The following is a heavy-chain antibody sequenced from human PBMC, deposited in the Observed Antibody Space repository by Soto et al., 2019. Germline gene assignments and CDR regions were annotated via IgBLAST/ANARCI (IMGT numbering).Heavy chain of an antibody. V-gene: IGHV1-69*12. CDR2: IVPLFGTA. J-gene: IGHJ5*02. D-gene: IGHD3-3*01. CDR3: ARDGDPGYSFWSGPLGGGRFDP. Sequence: QVQLVQSGAEVKEPGSSVNVSCKTSGGTFGNTAVTWVRQVPGQGLEWIGGIVPLFGTANYAQKFRGRVMITVDESTRTAYMDLSSLRSDDTAIYYCARDGDPGYSFWSGPLGGGRFDPWGQGTLVTVSS. CDR1: GGTFGNTA.